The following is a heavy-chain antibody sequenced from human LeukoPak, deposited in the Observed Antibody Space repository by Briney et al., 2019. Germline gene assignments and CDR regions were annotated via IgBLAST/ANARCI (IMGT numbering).Heavy chain of an antibody. Sequence: GASVKVSCKASGYTFTSYDINWVRQATGQGLEWMGWMNPNSGNTGYAQKFQGRVTMTRDTSISTAYMELSRLRSDDTAVYYCARDSRIAVAGRSAIQHWGQGTLVTVSS. V-gene: IGHV1-8*01. CDR1: GYTFTSYD. CDR2: MNPNSGNT. CDR3: ARDSRIAVAGRSAIQH. D-gene: IGHD6-19*01. J-gene: IGHJ1*01.